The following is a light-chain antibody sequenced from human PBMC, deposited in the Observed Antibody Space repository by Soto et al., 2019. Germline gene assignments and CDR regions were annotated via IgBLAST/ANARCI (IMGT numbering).Light chain of an antibody. J-gene: IGKJ5*01. V-gene: IGKV3D-15*01. CDR2: GAS. CDR3: QQYENLPIT. CDR1: QSVSSN. Sequence: IVLTQSPATLSWSPGERATLSCRASQSVSSNLAWHQQRPGQAPRLLIYGASTRATGVPARFSGGGSGTEFTLTISSLQPEDIATYYCQQYENLPITFGQGTRLEIK.